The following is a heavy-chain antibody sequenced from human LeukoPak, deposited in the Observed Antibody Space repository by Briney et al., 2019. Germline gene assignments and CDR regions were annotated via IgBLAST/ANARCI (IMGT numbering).Heavy chain of an antibody. CDR2: IYTSGST. CDR1: GGSISSGSYY. J-gene: IGHJ6*03. Sequence: PSETLSLTCTVSGGSISSGSYYWSWIRQPAGKGLEWIGRIYTSGSTNYNPSLKRRVTMSVDTSKNQFSLKLSSVTAADTAVYYCARDPRYSYGFYYYYYMDVWGKGTTVTVSS. CDR3: ARDPRYSYGFYYYYYMDV. D-gene: IGHD5-18*01. V-gene: IGHV4-61*02.